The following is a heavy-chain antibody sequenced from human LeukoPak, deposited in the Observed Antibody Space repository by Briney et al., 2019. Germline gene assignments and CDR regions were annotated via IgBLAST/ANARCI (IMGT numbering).Heavy chain of an antibody. CDR3: AKVTRPTYYYDSSSAFDI. J-gene: IGHJ3*02. CDR1: GFTFSSYG. V-gene: IGHV3-30*18. CDR2: ISYDGSNK. Sequence: PGRSLRLSCAASGFTFSSYGMHWVRQAPGKGLEWVAVISYDGSNKYYADSVRGRFTISRDNSKNTQYLQMNSLRAEDTAVYYCAKVTRPTYYYDSSSAFDIWGQGTMVTVSS. D-gene: IGHD3-22*01.